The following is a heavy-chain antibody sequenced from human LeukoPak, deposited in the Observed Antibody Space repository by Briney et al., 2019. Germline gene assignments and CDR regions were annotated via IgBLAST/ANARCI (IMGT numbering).Heavy chain of an antibody. V-gene: IGHV5-10-1*01. J-gene: IGHJ6*04. D-gene: IGHD2-15*01. CDR2: IDPSDSYT. CDR3: ARLSHIYCSGGSCAYYYGMDV. CDR1: GYSFTSYW. Sequence: GESLKISCKGSGYSFTSYWISWVRQLPGKGLEWMGRIDPSDSYTNYSPSFQGHVTISADKSISTAYLQWSGLKASDTAMYYCARLSHIYCSGGSCAYYYGMDVWGKGTTVTVSS.